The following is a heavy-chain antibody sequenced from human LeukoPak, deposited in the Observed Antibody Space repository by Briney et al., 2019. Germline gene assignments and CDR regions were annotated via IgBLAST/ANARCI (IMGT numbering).Heavy chain of an antibody. Sequence: SETLSLTCTVSGGSISSYYWSWIRQPPGKGLEWIGYIFYSGSTNYNPSLKSRVTISVDTSKNQFSLKLSSVTAADTAVYYCARHGSVSSGALVWGQETLVTVSS. V-gene: IGHV4-59*08. D-gene: IGHD3-22*01. J-gene: IGHJ4*02. CDR3: ARHGSVSSGALV. CDR1: GGSISSYY. CDR2: IFYSGST.